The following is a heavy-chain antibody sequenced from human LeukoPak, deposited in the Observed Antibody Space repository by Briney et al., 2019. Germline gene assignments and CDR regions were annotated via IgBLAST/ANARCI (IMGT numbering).Heavy chain of an antibody. J-gene: IGHJ5*02. V-gene: IGHV4-34*01. CDR1: GGSFSGYY. Sequence: SETLSLTCAVYGGSFSGYYWSWIRQPPGKGLEWIGEINHSGSTNYNPSLKSRVTISVDTSKNQFSLKLSSVTAADTAMYYCARSGGSGMSRFDPWGQGTLVTVSS. CDR3: ARSGGSGMSRFDP. CDR2: INHSGST. D-gene: IGHD3-10*01.